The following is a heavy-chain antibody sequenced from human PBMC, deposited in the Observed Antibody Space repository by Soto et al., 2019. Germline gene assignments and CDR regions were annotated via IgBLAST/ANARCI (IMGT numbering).Heavy chain of an antibody. CDR3: ANLYGDYVSY. D-gene: IGHD4-17*01. CDR2: SSYSGST. CDR1: GGSISSSSYY. V-gene: IGHV4-39*01. Sequence: QLQLQESGPGLVKPSETLSLTCTVSGGSISSSSYYWGWIRQPPGKGLEWIGTSSYSGSTYYNPSLKSRVXIXXATSKNHFSLRLSSVTAADTAVYYCANLYGDYVSYWGQGTLVTVSS. J-gene: IGHJ4*02.